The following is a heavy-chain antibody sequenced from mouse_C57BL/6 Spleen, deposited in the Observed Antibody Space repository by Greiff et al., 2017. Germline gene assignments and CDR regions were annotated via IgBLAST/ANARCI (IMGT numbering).Heavy chain of an antibody. J-gene: IGHJ1*03. CDR2: ISNGGGST. V-gene: IGHV5-12*01. Sequence: EVQVVESGGGLVQPGGSLKLSCAASGFTFSDYYMYWVRQTPEKRLEWVAYISNGGGSTYYPDTVKGRFTISRDNAKNTLYLQMSRLKSEDTAMYYCARLLYGSRMYFDVWGTGTTVTVSS. CDR1: GFTFSDYY. CDR3: ARLLYGSRMYFDV. D-gene: IGHD1-1*01.